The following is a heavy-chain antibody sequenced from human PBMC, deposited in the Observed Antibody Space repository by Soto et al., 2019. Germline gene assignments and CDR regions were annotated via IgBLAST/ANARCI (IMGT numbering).Heavy chain of an antibody. CDR3: ARDFCSGGSCYHNWFDP. D-gene: IGHD2-15*01. CDR1: GYTFTGYY. Sequence: ASVKVSCKASGYTFTGYYMHWVRQAPGQGLEWMGWISPNSGGTNYAQKFQGRVTMTRDTSISTAYMELSRLRSDDTAVYYCARDFCSGGSCYHNWFDPWGQGTLLTVSS. V-gene: IGHV1-2*02. J-gene: IGHJ5*02. CDR2: ISPNSGGT.